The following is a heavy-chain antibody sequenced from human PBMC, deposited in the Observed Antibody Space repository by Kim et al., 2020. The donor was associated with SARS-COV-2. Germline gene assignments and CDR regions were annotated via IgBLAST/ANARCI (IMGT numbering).Heavy chain of an antibody. CDR2: IIPIFGTA. CDR3: ARHSSCYYYDRVYYFDY. V-gene: IGHV1-69*13. CDR1: GGTFSSYA. D-gene: IGHD3-22*01. J-gene: IGHJ4*02. Sequence: SVKVSCKASGGTFSSYAISWVRQAPGQGLEWMGGIIPIFGTANYAQKFQGRVTITADESTSTAYMELSSLRSEDTAVYYCARHSSCYYYDRVYYFDYWGQGTLVTVSS.